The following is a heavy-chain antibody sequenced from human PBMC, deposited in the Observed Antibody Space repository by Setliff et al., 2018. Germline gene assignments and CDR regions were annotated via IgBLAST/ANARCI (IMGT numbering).Heavy chain of an antibody. V-gene: IGHV4-59*08. Sequence: SETLSLTCSVSGDSINRNYWSWIRQPPGKGLEWLGYIHYSGNTNYNPALKSRVTISLDTSKNQFSLNLNSATAADTAVYYCARHALSFDSAWDVWGKGTTVTVSS. CDR1: GDSINRNY. CDR3: ARHALSFDSAWDV. J-gene: IGHJ6*04. D-gene: IGHD3-9*01. CDR2: IHYSGNT.